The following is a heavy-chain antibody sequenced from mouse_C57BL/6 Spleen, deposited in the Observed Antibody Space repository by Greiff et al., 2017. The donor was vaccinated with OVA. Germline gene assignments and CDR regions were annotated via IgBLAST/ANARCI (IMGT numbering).Heavy chain of an antibody. V-gene: IGHV2-9-1*01. D-gene: IGHD2-1*01. Sequence: VKVVESGPGLVAPSQSLSITCTVSGFSLTSYAISWVRQPPGKGLEWLGVIWNGGGTNYNSARKSRLSISKDNSKSQVFLKMNSLQTDDTARYYCARIGNYDAYWGQGTLVTVSA. J-gene: IGHJ3*01. CDR1: GFSLTSYA. CDR3: ARIGNYDAY. CDR2: IWNGGGT.